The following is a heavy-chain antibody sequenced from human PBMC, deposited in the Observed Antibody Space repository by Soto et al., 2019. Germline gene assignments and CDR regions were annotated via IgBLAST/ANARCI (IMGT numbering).Heavy chain of an antibody. D-gene: IGHD1-7*01. Sequence: SETLSLTCTVSGGSIRSYYWSWIRQPPGKGLEWIGYIYYSGSTNYNPSLKSRVTISVDTSKNQFSLKLSSVTAADTAVYYCARNYRHFFAICAQGTMVTVSS. CDR1: GGSIRSYY. J-gene: IGHJ3*02. CDR3: ARNYRHFFAI. CDR2: IYYSGST. V-gene: IGHV4-59*01.